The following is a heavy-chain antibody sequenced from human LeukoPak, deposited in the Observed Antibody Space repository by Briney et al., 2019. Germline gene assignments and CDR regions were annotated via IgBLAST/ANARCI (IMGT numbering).Heavy chain of an antibody. J-gene: IGHJ4*02. CDR1: GGSVSSSYY. V-gene: IGHV4-39*01. CDR3: ARHRSVAAAYSPFDY. CDR2: IYYSGST. Sequence: TSETLSLTCTVSGGSVSSSYYWGWIRQPPGKGLECLGSIYYSGSTYYNPSLKSRVTISVDTSKNQVSLKLSSVTAADTAVYYCARHRSVAAAYSPFDYWGQGTLVTVSS. D-gene: IGHD6-13*01.